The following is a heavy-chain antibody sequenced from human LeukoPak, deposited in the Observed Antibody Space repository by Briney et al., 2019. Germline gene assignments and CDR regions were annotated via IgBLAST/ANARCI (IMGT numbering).Heavy chain of an antibody. D-gene: IGHD6-19*01. CDR2: IYYSGST. V-gene: IGHV4-39*01. CDR3: ARGYSSGRSVYFDY. CDR1: GGSISSSSYY. J-gene: IGHJ4*02. Sequence: SETLSLTCTVSGGSISSSSYYWGWIRQPPGKGLEWIGSIYYSGSTYYNPSLKSRVTISVDTSKNQFSLKLSSVTAADTAVYYCARGYSSGRSVYFDYWGQGTLVTVSS.